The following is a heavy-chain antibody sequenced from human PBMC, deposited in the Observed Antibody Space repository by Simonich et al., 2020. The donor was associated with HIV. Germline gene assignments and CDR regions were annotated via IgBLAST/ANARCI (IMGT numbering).Heavy chain of an antibody. CDR3: ARKGGGRGVYYFDY. D-gene: IGHD3-10*01. CDR1: GGTVSSFA. J-gene: IGHJ4*02. V-gene: IGHV1-69*13. Sequence: QVQLVQSGAEVKKPGSSVKVSCKASGGTVSSFAISRVRKAPGLGLEWWGGINPIFVTANYAQMFQGRVTITADESTSTAYMELSSLRSEDTGIYYCARKGGGRGVYYFDYWGQGTLVTVSS. CDR2: INPIFVTA.